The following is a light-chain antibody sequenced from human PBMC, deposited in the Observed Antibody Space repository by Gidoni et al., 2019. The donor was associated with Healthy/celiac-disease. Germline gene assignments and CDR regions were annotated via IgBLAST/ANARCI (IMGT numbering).Light chain of an antibody. CDR2: AES. V-gene: IGKV1-8*01. J-gene: IGKJ4*01. CDR3: QQYYSYPALT. Sequence: IRMTQSPSSFSASTGDRVTITCRASQGISSYLVWYQQKPGKAPKLLIYAESTLQSGVPSRFSGSGSGTDFTLTISCLQSEDFATYYCQQYYSYPALTFGEGTKVEIK. CDR1: QGISSY.